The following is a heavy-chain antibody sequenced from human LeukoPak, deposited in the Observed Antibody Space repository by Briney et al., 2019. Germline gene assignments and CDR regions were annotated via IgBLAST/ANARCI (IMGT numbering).Heavy chain of an antibody. D-gene: IGHD3-3*01. V-gene: IGHV1-2*02. Sequence: ASVKVSCKASGYTFTGYYMHWVRQAPGQGLECMGWINPNSGGTNYAQKFQGRVTMTRDTSISTAYMELSRLRSDDTAGYYCARSGTIYDFWSGGPYYFDYWGQGTLVTVSS. CDR3: ARSGTIYDFWSGGPYYFDY. CDR2: INPNSGGT. CDR1: GYTFTGYY. J-gene: IGHJ4*02.